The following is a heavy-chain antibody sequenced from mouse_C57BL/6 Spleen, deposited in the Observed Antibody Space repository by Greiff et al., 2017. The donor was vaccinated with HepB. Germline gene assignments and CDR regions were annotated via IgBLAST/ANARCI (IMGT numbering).Heavy chain of an antibody. D-gene: IGHD2-3*01. Sequence: VKLMESGPELVKPGASVKISCKASGYAFSSSWMNWVKQRPGKGLEWIGRIYPGDGDTNYNGKFKGKATLTADKSSSTAYMQLSSLTSEDSAVYFCARGDDGYLYAMDYWGQGTSVTVSS. V-gene: IGHV1-82*01. CDR2: IYPGDGDT. CDR1: GYAFSSSW. J-gene: IGHJ4*01. CDR3: ARGDDGYLYAMDY.